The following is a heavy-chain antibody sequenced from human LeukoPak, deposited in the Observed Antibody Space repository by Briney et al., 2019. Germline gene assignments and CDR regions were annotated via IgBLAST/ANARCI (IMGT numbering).Heavy chain of an antibody. Sequence: SETLSLPCAVYGGSFSDHCWTWIRQPPGKGLEWIGEINHSGSTNYNPSLKSRVTISVDTSKNQFSLKLSSVTAADTAVYYCARGHDYGGNSSFDYWGQGTLVTVSS. CDR3: ARGHDYGGNSSFDY. V-gene: IGHV4-34*01. J-gene: IGHJ4*02. D-gene: IGHD4-23*01. CDR2: INHSGST. CDR1: GGSFSDHC.